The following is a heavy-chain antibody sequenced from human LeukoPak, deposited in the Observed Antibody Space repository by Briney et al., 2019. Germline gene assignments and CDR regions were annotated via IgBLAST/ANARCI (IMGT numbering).Heavy chain of an antibody. CDR2: IYTSGST. Sequence: SETLSLTCTVSGGSISSYYWSWIRQPAGKGLEWIGRIYTSGSTNYNPSLKSRVTMSVDTSKNQFSLKLSSVTAADTAVYYCARDGYYYDSSGYYSIDYWGQGTLVTVSS. V-gene: IGHV4-4*07. D-gene: IGHD3-22*01. CDR3: ARDGYYYDSSGYYSIDY. CDR1: GGSISSYY. J-gene: IGHJ4*02.